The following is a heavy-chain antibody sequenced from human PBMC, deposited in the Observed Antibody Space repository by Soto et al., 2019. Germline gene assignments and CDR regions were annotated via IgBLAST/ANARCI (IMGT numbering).Heavy chain of an antibody. CDR2: IYYSGST. D-gene: IGHD3-16*01. CDR1: GGSISSSSYY. V-gene: IGHV4-39*01. J-gene: IGHJ4*02. Sequence: QLQLQESGPGLVKPSETLSLTCTVSGGSISSSSYYWGWIRQPPGKGLEWIGSIYYSGSTYYNPSVKSRVTISVDTSKTQYSLKLSSVTAADTAVYYGARHNGWGSYSFDYWGQGTMVTVSS. CDR3: ARHNGWGSYSFDY.